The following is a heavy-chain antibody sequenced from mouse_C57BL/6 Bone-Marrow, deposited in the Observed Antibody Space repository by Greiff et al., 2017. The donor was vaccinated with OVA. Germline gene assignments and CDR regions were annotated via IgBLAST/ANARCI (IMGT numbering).Heavy chain of an antibody. Sequence: VQLQQPGAELVMPGASVKLSCKASGYTFTSYWMHWVKQRPGQGLEWIGELDPSDSYTNYNQKFKGKSTLTVDKSSSTAYMQLSSLTSEDSAVYYCARRTTVVDDYFDYWGQGTTLTVSS. V-gene: IGHV1-69*01. J-gene: IGHJ2*01. D-gene: IGHD1-1*01. CDR2: LDPSDSYT. CDR3: ARRTTVVDDYFDY. CDR1: GYTFTSYW.